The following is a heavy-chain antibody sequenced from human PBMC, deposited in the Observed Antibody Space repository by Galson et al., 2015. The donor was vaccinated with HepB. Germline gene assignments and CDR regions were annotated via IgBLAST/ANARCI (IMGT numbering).Heavy chain of an antibody. V-gene: IGHV3-21*05. CDR1: GFTFSSYT. CDR2: ISSSTIYT. D-gene: IGHD4-17*01. Sequence: SLRLSCAASGFTFSSYTMNWVRQAPGKGLEWLSYISSSTIYTTYADSVKGRFTISRDNVKNSMYLQMNSLRAEDTAVYYCARVADSDYGDHAHFDSWGLGTLVTVSS. J-gene: IGHJ4*02. CDR3: ARVADSDYGDHAHFDS.